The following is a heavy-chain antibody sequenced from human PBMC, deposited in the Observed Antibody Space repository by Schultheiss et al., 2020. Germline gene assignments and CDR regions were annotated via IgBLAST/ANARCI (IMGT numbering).Heavy chain of an antibody. V-gene: IGHV1-3*01. J-gene: IGHJ6*03. CDR3: ARENSSSWYGRVYYYYYYMDV. D-gene: IGHD6-13*01. Sequence: ASVKVSSKASGSTFTSYAMHWVRQAPGQRLEWMGWINAGNGNTKYSQKFQGRVTITRDTSASTAYMELSSLRSDDTAVYYCARENSSSWYGRVYYYYYYMDVWGKGTTVTVSS. CDR2: INAGNGNT. CDR1: GSTFTSYA.